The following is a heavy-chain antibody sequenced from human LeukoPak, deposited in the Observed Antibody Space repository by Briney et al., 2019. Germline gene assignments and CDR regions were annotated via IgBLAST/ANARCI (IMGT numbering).Heavy chain of an antibody. CDR3: ARDPIFGVVTYHSDY. D-gene: IGHD3-3*01. CDR1: GFTFSSYS. Sequence: GGSLRLSCAASGFTFSSYSMNWVRQAPGKGLEWVSSISSSSSYIYYADPVKGRFTISRDNAKNSLYLQMNSLRAEDTAVYYCARDPIFGVVTYHSDYWGQGTLVTVSS. J-gene: IGHJ4*02. V-gene: IGHV3-21*01. CDR2: ISSSSSYI.